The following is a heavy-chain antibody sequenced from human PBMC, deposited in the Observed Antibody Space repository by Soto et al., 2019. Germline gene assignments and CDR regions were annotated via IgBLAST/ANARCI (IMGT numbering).Heavy chain of an antibody. V-gene: IGHV4-61*01. CDR2: IYSSGST. CDR1: DGSVSSGSYY. Sequence: SETLSLTCTVSDGSVSSGSYYWTWIRQPPGKGLEWIGYIYSSGSTLYNPSLKSRVIISVDTSMNQFSLKLSSVTAADTAVYYCARGSLALFDSWGQGTLVTVSS. CDR3: ARGSLALFDS. J-gene: IGHJ4*02. D-gene: IGHD3-10*01.